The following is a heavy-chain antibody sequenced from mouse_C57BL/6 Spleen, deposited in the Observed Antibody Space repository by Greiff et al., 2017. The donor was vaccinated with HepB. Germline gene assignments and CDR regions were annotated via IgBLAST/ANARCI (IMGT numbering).Heavy chain of an antibody. CDR2: IYPGDGDT. CDR3: AIDYDGFAY. CDR1: GYAFSSSW. J-gene: IGHJ3*01. Sequence: QVQLQQSGPELVKPGASVKISCKASGYAFSSSWMNWVKQRPGKGLEWIGRIYPGDGDTNYNGKFKGKATLTADKSSSTAYMQLSSLTSEDSAVYFCAIDYDGFAYWGQGTLVTVSA. D-gene: IGHD2-4*01. V-gene: IGHV1-82*01.